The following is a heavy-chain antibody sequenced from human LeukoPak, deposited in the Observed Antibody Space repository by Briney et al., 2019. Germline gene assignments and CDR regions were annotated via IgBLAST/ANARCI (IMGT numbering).Heavy chain of an antibody. J-gene: IGHJ4*02. CDR1: GVTPVVYG. V-gene: IGHV3-49*04. CDR3: TRVEVFGSGSIFDY. CDR2: IKSRAYGGTS. Sequence: GRSLRLSCTTSGVTPVVYGLSWVRQAPGKGLEWVGLIKSRAYGGTSEYAASVNGTYTISGDDSKNIDYLQINSLKTEDTAVYYCTRVEVFGSGSIFDYWGQGTLVTVSS. D-gene: IGHD3-3*01.